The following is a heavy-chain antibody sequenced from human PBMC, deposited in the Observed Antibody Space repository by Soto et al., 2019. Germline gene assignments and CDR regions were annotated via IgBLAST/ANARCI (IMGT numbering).Heavy chain of an antibody. J-gene: IGHJ4*02. CDR1: GYTFSSYG. CDR2: ISGYNGDT. D-gene: IGHD2-2*01. Sequence: QVQLVQSGAEVKKTGASVKVSCKASGYTFSSYGINWMRQAPGQGPEWMAWISGYNGDTNYEQKLQGRVTVTADTTTNTAYREVRSVITDDTAVYYGARSRVDWRSTSCYDYWGQGTLVTVSS. CDR3: ARSRVDWRSTSCYDY. V-gene: IGHV1-18*01.